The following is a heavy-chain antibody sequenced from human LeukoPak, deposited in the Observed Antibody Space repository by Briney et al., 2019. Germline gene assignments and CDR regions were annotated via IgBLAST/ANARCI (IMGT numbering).Heavy chain of an antibody. CDR3: AKGGYNWNGGDAFDI. J-gene: IGHJ3*02. CDR2: ISGSGGST. D-gene: IGHD1-1*01. CDR1: GFTFSDYY. V-gene: IGHV3-23*01. Sequence: TGGSLRLSCAASGFTFSDYYMSWVRQAPGKGLEWVSAISGSGGSTYYADSVKGRLTISRDNSKNTLYLQMNSLRAEDTAVYYCAKGGYNWNGGDAFDIWGQGTMVTVSS.